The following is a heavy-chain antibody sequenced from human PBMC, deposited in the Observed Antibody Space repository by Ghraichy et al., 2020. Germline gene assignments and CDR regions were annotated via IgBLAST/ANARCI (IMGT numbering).Heavy chain of an antibody. D-gene: IGHD3-10*01. CDR3: ARGMKAARGFYNWFDP. J-gene: IGHJ5*02. Sequence: SETLSLTCAVYGGSFSGYYWSWIRQPPGKGLEWIGEINHSGSTNYNPSLKSRVTISVDTSKNQFSLKLSSVTAADTAVYYCARGMKAARGFYNWFDPWGQGTLVTVSS. V-gene: IGHV4-34*01. CDR2: INHSGST. CDR1: GGSFSGYY.